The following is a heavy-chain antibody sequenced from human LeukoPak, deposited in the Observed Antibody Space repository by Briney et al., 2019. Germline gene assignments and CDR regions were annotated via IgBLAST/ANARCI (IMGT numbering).Heavy chain of an antibody. Sequence: AETLSLTCAVYGGSFSGYYWSWIRQPPGKGLEWVADIKHSGSTDYNPSLKSRVTISVDTSKNQFSLKLSSVTAADTAVYYCARAGVAADGTGGWFDPWGQGTLVTVSS. CDR2: IKHSGST. CDR1: GGSFSGYY. CDR3: ARAGVAADGTGGWFDP. V-gene: IGHV4-34*01. J-gene: IGHJ5*02. D-gene: IGHD6-13*01.